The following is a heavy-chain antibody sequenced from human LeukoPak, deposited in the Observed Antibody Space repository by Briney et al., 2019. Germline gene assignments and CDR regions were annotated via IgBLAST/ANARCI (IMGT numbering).Heavy chain of an antibody. Sequence: SETLSLTCTVSGGSISSSSYYWGWIRQPPGKGLEWIGSIYYSGSTYYNPSLKSRVTISVDTSKNQFSLKLSSVTAADTAVYYCARVGNYYDSSGYYPNWYFDLWGRGTLVTVSS. CDR3: ARVGNYYDSSGYYPNWYFDL. J-gene: IGHJ2*01. CDR1: GGSISSSSYY. D-gene: IGHD3-22*01. CDR2: IYYSGST. V-gene: IGHV4-39*07.